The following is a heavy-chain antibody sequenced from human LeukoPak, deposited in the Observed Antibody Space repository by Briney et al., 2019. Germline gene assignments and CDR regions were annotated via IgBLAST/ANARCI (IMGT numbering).Heavy chain of an antibody. CDR1: GDSISTYY. V-gene: IGHV4-59*01. Sequence: SETLSLTCTVSGDSISTYYWSWIRQPPGKGLEWIGYIHSSEGTYYNPSLKSRVTILVDTSQNQVSLKMRSVTAADTGVYYCARVGSGPNWFDPWGQGTLVTVSS. CDR2: IHSSEGT. J-gene: IGHJ5*02. CDR3: ARVGSGPNWFDP. D-gene: IGHD6-25*01.